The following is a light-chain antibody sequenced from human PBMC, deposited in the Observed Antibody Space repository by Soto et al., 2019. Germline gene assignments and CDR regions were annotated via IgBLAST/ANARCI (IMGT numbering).Light chain of an antibody. CDR3: SSYTRSSTLV. V-gene: IGLV2-14*01. CDR1: SSAVGGYNY. CDR2: EVR. J-gene: IGLJ1*01. Sequence: QSALTQPASESAYPGQSITISYTETSSAVGGYNYVAWYRQHPGKAPDLMVVEVRDRPSVVSNRFSGSKSGNTASLTISGLQAEDEADYYCSSYTRSSTLVFGIGTKVTVL.